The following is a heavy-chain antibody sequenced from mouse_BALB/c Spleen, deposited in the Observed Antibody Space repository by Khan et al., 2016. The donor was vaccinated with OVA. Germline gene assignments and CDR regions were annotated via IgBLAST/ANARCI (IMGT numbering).Heavy chain of an antibody. Sequence: QVQLKQSGPGLVAPSQSLSITCTVSGFSLTSYGVSWVRQPPGKGLEWLGVIWGDGNTNFHSALRSRLSISKDNSKSQVFLKLNSLQTDDTATYYLAKGRGDYAVDYWGQGTSGTVSS. CDR3: AKGRGDYAVDY. V-gene: IGHV2-3*01. CDR1: GFSLTSYG. J-gene: IGHJ4*01. CDR2: IWGDGNT.